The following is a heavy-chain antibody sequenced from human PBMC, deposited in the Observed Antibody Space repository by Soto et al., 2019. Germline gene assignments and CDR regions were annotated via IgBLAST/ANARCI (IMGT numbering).Heavy chain of an antibody. D-gene: IGHD3-9*01. Sequence: QVQLVQSGAEVKKPGSSVKVSCKASGGTFSSNAISWVRQAPGQGLEWMGGIIPIYASPNYAQNFQGRVTVTADKATSTAYLELSRLKFADSAIYYCAVTVTGSRSPLAHWXRGTLVIVSS. CDR3: AVTVTGSRSPLAH. J-gene: IGHJ4*02. CDR2: IIPIYASP. V-gene: IGHV1-69*06. CDR1: GGTFSSNA.